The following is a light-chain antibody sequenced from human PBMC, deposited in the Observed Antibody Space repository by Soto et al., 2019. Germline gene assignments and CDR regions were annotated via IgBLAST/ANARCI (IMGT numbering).Light chain of an antibody. J-gene: IGLJ2*01. CDR1: SSNIGSNT. V-gene: IGLV1-44*01. CDR2: SNN. Sequence: QSVLTQPPSASGTPGQRVTISCSGSSSNIGSNTVNWYQQLPGTAPKLLIYSNNKRRSGVPAGFSGSKSAASAALASSWVQSEDEADYYCGAWDDSLNGVVFGGGTKLTVL. CDR3: GAWDDSLNGVV.